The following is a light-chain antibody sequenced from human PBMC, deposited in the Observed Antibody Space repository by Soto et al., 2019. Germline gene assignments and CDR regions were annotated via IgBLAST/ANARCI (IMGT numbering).Light chain of an antibody. V-gene: IGKV3-15*01. CDR2: GGA. Sequence: IVLTQSPVTLSVSPGGSATLSCRASESVTSDLAWYQQKPGQAPRLLIYGGAFRATGIPARFSGSGSGTQFTLTISGLQSEDFAVYYCQQYNNWPPWTFGQGTKVEIK. CDR1: ESVTSD. CDR3: QQYNNWPPWT. J-gene: IGKJ1*01.